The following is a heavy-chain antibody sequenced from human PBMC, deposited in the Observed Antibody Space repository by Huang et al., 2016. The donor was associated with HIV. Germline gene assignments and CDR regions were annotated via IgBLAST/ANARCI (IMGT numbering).Heavy chain of an antibody. CDR2: IRSDVSNE. Sequence: QVQLVESGGGVVQPGGSLRLSCGASGFIFDNFGMHWVRQAPGKGLEWVAFIRSDVSNEYNGESVKGRFSISRDNCENMVYLQMNSLGDGDTAIYYCARAVDGFNSKGFYMDVWGKGTAVIVSS. CDR3: ARAVDGFNSKGFYMDV. V-gene: IGHV3-30*02. CDR1: GFIFDNFG. D-gene: IGHD5-12*01. J-gene: IGHJ6*03.